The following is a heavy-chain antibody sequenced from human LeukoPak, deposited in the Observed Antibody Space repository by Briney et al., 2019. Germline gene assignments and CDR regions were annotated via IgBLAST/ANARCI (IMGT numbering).Heavy chain of an antibody. D-gene: IGHD3-10*01. CDR3: ARVGITTVRGVHAFDI. CDR2: IYTSGST. Sequence: SQTLSLTCTVSGDSLSSATYYWSWLRQPAGTGLEWLGHIYTSGSTNYNPSLKSRVPISIDTSKNQFSLNLSSVTAADTAVYYCARVGITTVRGVHAFDIWGQGTMVTLSS. V-gene: IGHV4-61*09. CDR1: GDSLSSATYY. J-gene: IGHJ3*02.